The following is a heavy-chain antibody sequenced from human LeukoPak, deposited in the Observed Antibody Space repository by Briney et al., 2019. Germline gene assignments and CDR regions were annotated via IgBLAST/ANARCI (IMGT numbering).Heavy chain of an antibody. CDR3: ARSPIRFLEWLLFPFFDY. CDR1: GYTFTSYY. J-gene: IGHJ4*02. CDR2: INPSGGST. Sequence: ASVKVSCKASGYTFTSYYMHWVRQAPGQGLEWMGIINPSGGSTSYAQKFQGRVTMTRDTSTSTVYMELSSLRSEDTAVYYCARSPIRFLEWLLFPFFDYWGQGTLVTVPS. D-gene: IGHD3-3*01. V-gene: IGHV1-46*01.